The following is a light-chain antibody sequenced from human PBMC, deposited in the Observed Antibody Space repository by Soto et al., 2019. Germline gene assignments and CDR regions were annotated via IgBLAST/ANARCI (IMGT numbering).Light chain of an antibody. CDR2: DVS. V-gene: IGLV2-14*01. Sequence: QSALTQPASVSGSPGQSITISSTGTSSDVGGYNYVSWYQQHPGKAPKLMIYDVSNRPSGVSNRFSGSKSGNTASLTISGLQAEHEADYYCSSYTSSSTVVFGGGTKVTVL. J-gene: IGLJ2*01. CDR1: SSDVGGYNY. CDR3: SSYTSSSTVV.